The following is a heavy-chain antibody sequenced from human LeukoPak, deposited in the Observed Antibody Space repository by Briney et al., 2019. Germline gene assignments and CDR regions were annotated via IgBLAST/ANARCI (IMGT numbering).Heavy chain of an antibody. V-gene: IGHV3-53*01. Sequence: GGSLRLSCAASGFTVSNNYMTWVRQAPGKGLEWASVIYRGGSTYYADSVKGRFTISRDNSKNTLDLQMNSLRAEDTAVYYCVYSSAWLFFDHWGQGTLVTVSS. CDR3: VYSSAWLFFDH. J-gene: IGHJ4*02. CDR2: IYRGGST. CDR1: GFTVSNNY. D-gene: IGHD6-19*01.